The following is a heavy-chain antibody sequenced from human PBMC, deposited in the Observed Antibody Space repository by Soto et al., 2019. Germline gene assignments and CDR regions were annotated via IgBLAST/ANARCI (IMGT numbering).Heavy chain of an antibody. CDR1: GGSISSYY. Sequence: ASETLSLTCTVSGGSISSYYWSWIRQPPGKGLEWIGYIYYSGSTNYNPSLKSRVTISVDTSKNQFSLKLSSVTAADTAVYYCARGRRTMVRGVTNDDFDDWGQGTLVNVSS. J-gene: IGHJ4*02. V-gene: IGHV4-59*12. CDR2: IYYSGST. CDR3: ARGRRTMVRGVTNDDFDD. D-gene: IGHD3-10*01.